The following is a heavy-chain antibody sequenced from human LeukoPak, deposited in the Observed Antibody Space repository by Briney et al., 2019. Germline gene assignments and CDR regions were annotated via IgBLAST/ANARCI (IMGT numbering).Heavy chain of an antibody. V-gene: IGHV4-34*01. CDR2: INHSGST. CDR3: ARGTNYCSGGSCYWDDY. J-gene: IGHJ4*02. Sequence: SETLSLTCAVYGGSFSGYYWSWIRQPPGKGLEWIGEINHSGSTNYNPSLKSRVTISVDTSKNQFSLKLSSVTAADTAVYYCARGTNYCSGGSCYWDDYWGQGTLVTVSS. CDR1: GGSFSGYY. D-gene: IGHD2-15*01.